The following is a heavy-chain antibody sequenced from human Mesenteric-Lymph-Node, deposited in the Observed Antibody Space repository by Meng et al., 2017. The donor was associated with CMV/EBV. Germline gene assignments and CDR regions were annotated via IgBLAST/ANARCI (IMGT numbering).Heavy chain of an antibody. CDR2: ISYEGSDK. V-gene: IGHV3-30*04. Sequence: GESLKISCAASGFNFISYAMHWVRQAPGKGLEWVAGISYEGSDKFYADSVKGRFSISRDNSKRAVYLQMNSLRAEDTALYYCARDNFGSNWNYGEKFEYWGQGVLVTVSS. CDR1: GFNFISYA. CDR3: ARDNFGSNWNYGEKFEY. J-gene: IGHJ4*02. D-gene: IGHD1-7*01.